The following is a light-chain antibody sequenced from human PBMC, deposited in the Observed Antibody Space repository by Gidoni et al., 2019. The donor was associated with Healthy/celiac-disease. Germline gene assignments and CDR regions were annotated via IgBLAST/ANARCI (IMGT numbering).Light chain of an antibody. CDR2: AAS. J-gene: IGKJ1*01. CDR3: QQLNSYPPT. V-gene: IGKV1-9*01. Sequence: DIQLTQSPSFLSASVGDRVTITCRASQGISSYFAWYQQKPGKAPKLLIYAASTLQSGVPSRFSGRGSGTEFTLTISSLQPEDFATYYCQQLNSYPPTFGQGTKVEIK. CDR1: QGISSY.